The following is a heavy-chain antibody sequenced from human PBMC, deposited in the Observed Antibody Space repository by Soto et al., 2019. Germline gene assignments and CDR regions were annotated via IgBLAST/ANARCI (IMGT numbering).Heavy chain of an antibody. D-gene: IGHD2-15*01. V-gene: IGHV3-30*18. J-gene: IGHJ6*02. CDR1: GFTFSSYG. Sequence: QVQLVESGGGVVQPGRSLRLSCAASGFTFSSYGMHWVRQAPGKGLEWVAVISYDGSNKYYEDSVKGRFTISRDNSKNTLYLQMNSLRAEDTAVYYCAKDLGYCSGGSCYSRGYYYYGMDVWGQGTTVTVSS. CDR3: AKDLGYCSGGSCYSRGYYYYGMDV. CDR2: ISYDGSNK.